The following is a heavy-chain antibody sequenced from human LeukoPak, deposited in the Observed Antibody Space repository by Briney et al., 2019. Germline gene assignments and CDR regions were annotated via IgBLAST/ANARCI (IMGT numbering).Heavy chain of an antibody. CDR3: ARDPLRLRAGYGMDV. Sequence: PSETLSLTCTVSGGSISSGDYYWSWIRQPPGKGLEWIGYIYYSGSTYYNPSLKSRVTISVDTSKNQFSLKLSSVTAADTAVYYCARDPLRLRAGYGMDVWGQGTTVTVSS. CDR1: GGSISSGDYY. CDR2: IYYSGST. J-gene: IGHJ6*02. D-gene: IGHD6-25*01. V-gene: IGHV4-30-4*01.